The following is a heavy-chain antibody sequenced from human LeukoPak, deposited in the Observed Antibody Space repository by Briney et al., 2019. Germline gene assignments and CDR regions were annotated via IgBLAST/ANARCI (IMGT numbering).Heavy chain of an antibody. J-gene: IGHJ4*02. D-gene: IGHD5-18*01. CDR1: GFTFSSYG. Sequence: PGGSLRLSCAASGFTFSSYGMHWVRQAPGKGLEWVVFIRYDGGIKYYADSVKGRFTISRDNSKNTLYLQMNSLRAEDTAVYYCAKDSKRDGRQLWLSNFDYWGQGTLVTVSS. CDR3: AKDSKRDGRQLWLSNFDY. V-gene: IGHV3-30*02. CDR2: IRYDGGIK.